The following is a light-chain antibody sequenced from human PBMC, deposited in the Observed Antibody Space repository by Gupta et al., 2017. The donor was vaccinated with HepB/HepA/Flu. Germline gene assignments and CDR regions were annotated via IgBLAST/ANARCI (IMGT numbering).Light chain of an antibody. CDR3: QQYNYYLAPS. CDR2: DAS. CDR1: LPISSD. Sequence: AIQLTQSPSFLSASVGDRVTITCRASLPISSDLAWYQQKAGKAPTVLIYDASTLETGVPSRFSGSGSGTDFSLTISSLQPEDFAIYVCQQYNYYLAPSFGGGTKLDIK. J-gene: IGKJ4*01. V-gene: IGKV1D-13*01.